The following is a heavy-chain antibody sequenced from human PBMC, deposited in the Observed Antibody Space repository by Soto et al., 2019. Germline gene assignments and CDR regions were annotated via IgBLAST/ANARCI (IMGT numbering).Heavy chain of an antibody. V-gene: IGHV4-39*01. CDR2: IYYSGST. J-gene: IGHJ4*02. D-gene: IGHD3-22*01. CDR3: AGFKYYHTRDYLVH. Sequence: PSETLSLTCTVSGGSISSTSYYWGWIRQPPGKGLEWIGSIYYSGSTYYNASLKSRVTISVDTSKNQFSLKLSSVTAADTAVYYCAGFKYYHTRDYLVHWGQGTLVTVSS. CDR1: GGSISSTSYY.